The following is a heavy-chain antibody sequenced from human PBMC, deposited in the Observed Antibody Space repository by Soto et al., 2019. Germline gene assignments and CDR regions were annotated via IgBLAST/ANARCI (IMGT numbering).Heavy chain of an antibody. J-gene: IGHJ4*02. Sequence: PGGSLRLSCAVSGFTVSTNYMTWVRQAPGKGLEWVSVIYTDGSTHHTDSVQGRFTISRDNSKNSLYLQMYSFRPEDTAVYYCARAAWLIPNSWGQGTLVTVSS. CDR1: GFTVSTNY. CDR3: ARAAWLIPNS. CDR2: IYTDGST. D-gene: IGHD5-12*01. V-gene: IGHV3-66*01.